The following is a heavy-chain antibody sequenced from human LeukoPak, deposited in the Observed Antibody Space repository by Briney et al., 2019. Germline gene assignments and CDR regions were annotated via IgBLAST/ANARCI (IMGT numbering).Heavy chain of an antibody. J-gene: IGHJ4*02. CDR2: ISYDGSNK. CDR3: ARDTIAAAGRQWLVRDY. CDR1: GFTFSSYG. V-gene: IGHV3-30*03. D-gene: IGHD6-13*01. Sequence: GGSLRLSCAASGFTFSSYGMHWVRQAPGKGLEWVAVISYDGSNKYYADSVKGRFTISRDNSKNTLYLQMNSLRAEDTAVYYCARDTIAAAGRQWLVRDYWGQGTLVTVSS.